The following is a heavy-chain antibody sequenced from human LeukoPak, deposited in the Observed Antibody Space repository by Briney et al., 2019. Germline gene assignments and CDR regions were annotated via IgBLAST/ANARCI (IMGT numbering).Heavy chain of an antibody. V-gene: IGHV3-23*01. CDR1: GFTFSSYA. J-gene: IGHJ6*02. D-gene: IGHD5-24*01. Sequence: PGGSLRLSCAASGFTFSSYAMSWVRQAPGKGLEWVSAISGSGGSTYYADSVKGRFTISRDNSKNTLYLQMNSLRAEDTAVYYCAKDPEMATIKGYYGMDVWGQGTTVTVSS. CDR3: AKDPEMATIKGYYGMDV. CDR2: ISGSGGST.